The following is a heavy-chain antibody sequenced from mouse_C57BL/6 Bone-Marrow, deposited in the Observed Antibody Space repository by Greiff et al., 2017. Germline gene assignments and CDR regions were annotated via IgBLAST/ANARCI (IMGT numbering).Heavy chain of an antibody. CDR3: ARWLLLYYAMDY. CDR2: INPNNGGT. Sequence: VQLQQSGPELVKPGASVKISCKASGYTFTDYYMNWVKQSHGKSLEWIGDINPNNGGTSYNQKFKGKATLTVDKSSSTAYMELRSLTSEDSAVYYCARWLLLYYAMDYWGQGTSVTVSS. D-gene: IGHD2-3*01. J-gene: IGHJ4*01. CDR1: GYTFTDYY. V-gene: IGHV1-26*01.